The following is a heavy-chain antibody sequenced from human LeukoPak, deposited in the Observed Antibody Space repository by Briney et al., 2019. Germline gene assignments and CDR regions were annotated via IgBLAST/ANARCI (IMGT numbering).Heavy chain of an antibody. CDR1: GYTFTGYY. CDR2: INPNSGGT. Sequence: ASVKVSCKASGYTFTGYYMHWVRQAPGQGLEWMGWINPNSGGTNYAQKFQGRVTMTRDTSISTAYMELSRLRSDDTAVYYCARSCSSSWKEYFQHWGQGTLVTVSS. V-gene: IGHV1-2*02. D-gene: IGHD6-13*01. J-gene: IGHJ1*01. CDR3: ARSCSSSWKEYFQH.